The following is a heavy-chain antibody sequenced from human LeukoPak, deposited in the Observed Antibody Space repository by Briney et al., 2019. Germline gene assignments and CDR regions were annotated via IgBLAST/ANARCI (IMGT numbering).Heavy chain of an antibody. J-gene: IGHJ4*02. CDR1: GYTFSNYW. V-gene: IGHV5-51*01. CDR2: VYPGDSDT. Sequence: GGSLQISCEASGYTFSNYWIGWVRQVPGQGLEWVAFVYPGDSDTRYSPSFQGQVTVSSDQSATTAYLHWSSLNSSDTAIYFCARHAHLTISAPGSEIDHWGQEALVPVPS. CDR3: ARHAHLTISAPGSEIDH. D-gene: IGHD4-11*01.